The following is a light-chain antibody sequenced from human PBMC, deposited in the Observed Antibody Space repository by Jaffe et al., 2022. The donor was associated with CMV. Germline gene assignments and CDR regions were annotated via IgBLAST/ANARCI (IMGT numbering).Light chain of an antibody. CDR1: QGINNY. CDR2: GAS. J-gene: IGKJ1*01. Sequence: DIQMTQSPSSLSASVGDRVTITCRASQGINNYLAWLQQKPGKAPKSLIYGASRLQSGVPSKFSGSGSGTDFTLTISSLQPEDFATYYCQQYNSYPWTFGQGTKVEIK. V-gene: IGKV1-16*02. CDR3: QQYNSYPWT.